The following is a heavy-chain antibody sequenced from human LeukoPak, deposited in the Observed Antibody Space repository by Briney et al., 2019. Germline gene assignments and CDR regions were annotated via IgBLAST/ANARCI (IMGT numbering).Heavy chain of an antibody. CDR2: INSDGSST. Sequence: PGGSLRLSCAASGFTFSSYWMHWVRQAPGKGLVWVSRINSDGSSTSYADSVKGRFTIPRDNAKNTLYLQMNSLRAEDTAVYYCATSGATKLYYFDYWGQGTLVTVSS. D-gene: IGHD1-26*01. J-gene: IGHJ4*02. V-gene: IGHV3-74*01. CDR1: GFTFSSYW. CDR3: ATSGATKLYYFDY.